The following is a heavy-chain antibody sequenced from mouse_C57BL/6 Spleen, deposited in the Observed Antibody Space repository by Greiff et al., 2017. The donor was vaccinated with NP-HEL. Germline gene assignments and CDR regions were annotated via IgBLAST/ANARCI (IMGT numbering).Heavy chain of an antibody. D-gene: IGHD1-1*01. CDR3: ARKIGSHYYAMDY. CDR2: INPSNGGT. V-gene: IGHV1-53*01. Sequence: VQLQQSGTELVKPGASVKLSCKASGYTFTSYWMHWVKQRPGQGLEWIGNINPSNGGTNYNEKFKSKATLTVDKSSSTAYMQLSSLTSEDSAVYYCARKIGSHYYAMDYWGQGTSVTVSS. CDR1: GYTFTSYW. J-gene: IGHJ4*01.